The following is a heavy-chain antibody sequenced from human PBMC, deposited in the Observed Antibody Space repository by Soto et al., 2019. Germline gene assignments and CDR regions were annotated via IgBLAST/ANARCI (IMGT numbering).Heavy chain of an antibody. CDR2: ISYDGSNK. J-gene: IGHJ5*02. V-gene: IGHV3-30*18. D-gene: IGHD1-26*01. CDR1: GFSFSSYG. CDR3: AKALFSGGSYPNWFDP. Sequence: QVQLVESGGGVVQPGRSLRLSCAASGFSFSSYGMHWVRQAPGKGLEWVALISYDGSNKFYADSVKGRFTISRDNSKNTLYLQVNSLRAEDTAVYYCAKALFSGGSYPNWFDPWGQGTLVTVSS.